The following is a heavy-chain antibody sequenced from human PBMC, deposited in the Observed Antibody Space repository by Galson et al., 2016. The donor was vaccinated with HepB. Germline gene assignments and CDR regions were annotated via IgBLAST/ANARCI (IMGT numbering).Heavy chain of an antibody. CDR3: ARDLLLWVDDPSL. CDR1: GYTFTSHG. CDR2: INTGNGNT. J-gene: IGHJ4*02. V-gene: IGHV1-3*04. D-gene: IGHD3-10*01. Sequence: SVKVSCKASGYTFTSHGIHWVRQAPGQGLEWMGWINTGNGNTKYAQKFQDRVSISRDTSASTAHMELSSLGSEDTALCFCARDLLLWVDDPSLWGQGTLVTVSS.